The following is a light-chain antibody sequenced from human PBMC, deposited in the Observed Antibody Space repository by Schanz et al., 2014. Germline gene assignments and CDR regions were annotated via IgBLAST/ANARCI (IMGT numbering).Light chain of an antibody. CDR2: DVS. J-gene: IGLJ2*01. CDR1: SGDVGEYNY. V-gene: IGLV2-11*01. Sequence: QSALTQPRSMSGSPGQSVTISCTGTSGDVGEYNYVSWFQQYPGKAPKLMIYDVSTRPLGVPDRFSGSKSGITASLTISGLQAEDEADYYCSSYSVSAPSWLFGGGTKLTVL. CDR3: SSYSVSAPSWL.